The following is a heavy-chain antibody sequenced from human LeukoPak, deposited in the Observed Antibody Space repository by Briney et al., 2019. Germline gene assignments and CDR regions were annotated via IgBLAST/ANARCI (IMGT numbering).Heavy chain of an antibody. CDR2: INWNGGST. D-gene: IGHD3-10*02. J-gene: IGHJ6*04. CDR3: AELGITMIGGV. CDR1: GFTFDDYG. Sequence: GGSLRLSCAASGFTFDDYGMSWVRHAPGKGLEWVSHINWNGGSTGYADSVKGRFTISRDNAKNSLYLQMNSLRAEDTAVYYCAELGITMIGGVWGKGTTVTISS. V-gene: IGHV3-20*04.